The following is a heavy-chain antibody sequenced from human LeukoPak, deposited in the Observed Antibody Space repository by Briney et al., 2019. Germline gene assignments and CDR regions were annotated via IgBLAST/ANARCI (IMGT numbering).Heavy chain of an antibody. Sequence: GGSLRLSCAVSGFTLSSYSMNWVRQAPGRGLEWVSYISSRSSDIFYADSVKGRFTISRDNAENSLYLQMNSLRDEDTAVYYCARPAYYYHSSAVGARGYWYFDLWGRGTLVTVSS. CDR3: ARPAYYYHSSAVGARGYWYFDL. D-gene: IGHD3-22*01. V-gene: IGHV3-21*01. CDR1: GFTLSSYS. CDR2: ISSRSSDI. J-gene: IGHJ2*01.